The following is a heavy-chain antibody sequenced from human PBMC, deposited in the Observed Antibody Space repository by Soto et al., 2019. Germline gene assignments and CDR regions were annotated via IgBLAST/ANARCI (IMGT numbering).Heavy chain of an antibody. V-gene: IGHV4-34*01. D-gene: IGHD3-22*01. CDR3: ASTYYYDSSGFFDY. Sequence: PSETLSLTCAVYGGSFSGYYWGWIRQPPGKGLEWIGEINHSGSTNYNPSLKSRVTISVDTSKNQFSLKLSSVTAADTAVYYCASTYYYDSSGFFDYWGQGTLVTVSS. CDR2: INHSGST. CDR1: GGSFSGYY. J-gene: IGHJ4*02.